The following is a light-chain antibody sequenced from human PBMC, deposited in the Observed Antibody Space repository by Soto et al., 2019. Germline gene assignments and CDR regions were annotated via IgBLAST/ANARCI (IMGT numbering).Light chain of an antibody. CDR1: SSDVGSYNS. Sequence: QSALAQPASVSGSPGQSIAISCPGTSSDVGSYNSVSWYQQYPGKAPTLMIHDVSDRPSGVSNRFSGSKSGNTASLTISGLQAEEEADYYCSSFTSSSSYVSGSGTKVTVL. J-gene: IGLJ1*01. CDR2: DVS. V-gene: IGLV2-14*03. CDR3: SSFTSSSSYV.